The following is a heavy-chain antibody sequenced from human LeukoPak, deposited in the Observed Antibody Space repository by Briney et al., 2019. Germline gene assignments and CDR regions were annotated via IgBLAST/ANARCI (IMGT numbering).Heavy chain of an antibody. D-gene: IGHD6-19*01. CDR2: IKQDGSGK. CDR1: GFTFSNYW. V-gene: IGHV3-7*01. CDR3: ASRLLGIAVSNDAFDI. Sequence: PGGSLRLSCAASGFTFSNYWMNWVRQAPGKGLEWVANIKQDGSGKHYVDSVKGRFTISRDNAKNSLYLQMNSLRAEDTAVYYCASRLLGIAVSNDAFDIWGQGTMVTVSS. J-gene: IGHJ3*02.